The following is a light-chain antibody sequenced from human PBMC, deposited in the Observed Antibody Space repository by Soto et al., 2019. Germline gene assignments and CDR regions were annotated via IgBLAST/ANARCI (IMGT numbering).Light chain of an antibody. CDR1: SEHSNYA. Sequence: QLVLTQSPSASASLGASVKLTCTLSSEHSNYAIAWHQQQPEKGPRYLMKLNSDGSHNKGDGIPDRFSGSSSGAERYLTISSLQSEDEADYYCQTWGTGIRVFGGGTKLTVL. CDR3: QTWGTGIRV. CDR2: LNSDGSH. V-gene: IGLV4-69*01. J-gene: IGLJ2*01.